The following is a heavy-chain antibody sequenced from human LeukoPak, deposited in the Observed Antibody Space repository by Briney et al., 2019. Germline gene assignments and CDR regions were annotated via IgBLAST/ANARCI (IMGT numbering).Heavy chain of an antibody. J-gene: IGHJ4*02. CDR3: ASSYGDLGYYFDY. D-gene: IGHD4-17*01. CDR1: GGSISSYY. CDR2: IYHSGST. V-gene: IGHV4-38-2*02. Sequence: SETPSLTCTVSGGSISSYYWGWIRQPPGKGLEWIGSIYHSGSTYYNPSLKSRVTISVDTSKNQFSLKLSSVTAADTAVYYCASSYGDLGYYFDYWGQGTLVTVSS.